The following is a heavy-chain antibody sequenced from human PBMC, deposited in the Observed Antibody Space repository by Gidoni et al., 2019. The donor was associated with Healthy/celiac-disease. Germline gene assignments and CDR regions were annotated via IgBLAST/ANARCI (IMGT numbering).Heavy chain of an antibody. CDR1: GFTFSSYG. V-gene: IGHV3-33*01. CDR3: ARDDKGATYYDFWSGSGKYYYGMDV. Sequence: QVQLVESGGGVVQPGRSLRLSCAASGFTFSSYGMHWVRQAAGKGLEWVAVIWYDGSNKYYADSVKGRFTISRDNSKNTLYLQMNSLRAEDTAVYYCARDDKGATYYDFWSGSGKYYYGMDVWGQGTTVTVSS. CDR2: IWYDGSNK. D-gene: IGHD3-3*01. J-gene: IGHJ6*02.